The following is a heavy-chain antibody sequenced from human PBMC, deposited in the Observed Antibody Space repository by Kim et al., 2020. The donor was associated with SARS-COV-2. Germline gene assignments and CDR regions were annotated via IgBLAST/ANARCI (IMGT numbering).Heavy chain of an antibody. CDR2: IFHSGTT. Sequence: SETLSLTCTVSGASITSNTYYWGWIRQPPGKGLEWIASIFHSGTTYYSPSLKSRVTISLDKSKNQVSLRLGSVTATDAALYYCVRESERLPFDYWGQGALVTVSS. D-gene: IGHD1-1*01. CDR3: VRESERLPFDY. J-gene: IGHJ4*02. V-gene: IGHV4-39*01. CDR1: GASITSNTYY.